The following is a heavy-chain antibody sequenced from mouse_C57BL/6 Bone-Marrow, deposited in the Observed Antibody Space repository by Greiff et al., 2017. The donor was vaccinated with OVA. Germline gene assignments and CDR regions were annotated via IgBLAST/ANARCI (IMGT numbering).Heavy chain of an antibody. V-gene: IGHV1-61*01. J-gene: IGHJ1*03. CDR2: IYPSDSET. CDR3: ARIITTVVPWYFDA. D-gene: IGHD1-1*01. CDR1: GYTFTSYW. Sequence: QVQLQQPGAELVRPGSSVKLSCKASGYTFTSYWMDWVKQRPGQGLEWIGNIYPSDSETHYNQKFKDKATLTVDKSSSTAYMQLSSLTSEDSAVYYCARIITTVVPWYFDAWGTGTTVTVSS.